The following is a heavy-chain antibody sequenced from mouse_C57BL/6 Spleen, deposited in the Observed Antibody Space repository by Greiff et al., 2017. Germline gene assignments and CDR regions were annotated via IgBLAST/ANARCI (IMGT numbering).Heavy chain of an antibody. J-gene: IGHJ1*03. CDR1: GYTFTSYG. CDR2: IYPRSGNT. CDR3: ARTDGSSYGYFDV. V-gene: IGHV1-81*01. D-gene: IGHD1-1*01. Sequence: LQESGAELARPGASVKLSCKASGYTFTSYGISWVKQRTGQGLEWIGEIYPRSGNTYYNEKFKGKATLTADKSSSTAYMELRSLTSEDSAVYFCARTDGSSYGYFDVWGTGTTVTVSS.